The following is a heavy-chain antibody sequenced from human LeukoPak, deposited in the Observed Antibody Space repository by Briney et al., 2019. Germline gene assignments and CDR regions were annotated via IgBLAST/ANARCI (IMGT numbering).Heavy chain of an antibody. CDR2: ISSSSSTI. CDR3: ARVDAYSYRFDP. CDR1: GFTFSTYS. Sequence: PGGSLRLSCAASGFTFSTYSMNWVRQAPGKGLERVSYISSSSSTIYYADSAKGRFTISRDNAKNSLYLQMNSLRAEDTAVYYCARVDAYSYRFDPWGQGTLVTVSS. V-gene: IGHV3-48*01. J-gene: IGHJ5*02. D-gene: IGHD5-18*01.